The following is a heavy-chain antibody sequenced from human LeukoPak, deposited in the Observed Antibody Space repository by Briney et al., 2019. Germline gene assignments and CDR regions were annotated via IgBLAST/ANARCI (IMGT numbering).Heavy chain of an antibody. CDR2: ITYDGSNK. V-gene: IGHV3-30*04. D-gene: IGHD6-19*01. Sequence: GGSLRLSCAASGFTFSSYAMHWFRQAPGKGLEWVAVITYDGSNKYYADSVKGRFTISRDNSKNTLYLQMNSLRAEDTAVYYCASIAVAGTFDYWGQGTLVTVSS. CDR3: ASIAVAGTFDY. J-gene: IGHJ4*02. CDR1: GFTFSSYA.